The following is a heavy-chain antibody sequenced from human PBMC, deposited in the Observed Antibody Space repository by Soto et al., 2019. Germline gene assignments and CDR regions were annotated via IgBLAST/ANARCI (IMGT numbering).Heavy chain of an antibody. J-gene: IGHJ4*02. V-gene: IGHV4-39*01. D-gene: IGHD3-22*01. CDR2: IYYSGST. CDR3: ARQGYYDSSGYYY. CDR1: GGSISSSSYY. Sequence: SETLSLTCTVSGGSISSSSYYWGWIRQPPGKGLEWIGSIYYSGSTYYNPSLKSRVTISVDTSKNQFSLKLSSVTAADTAVSYCARQGYYDSSGYYYWGQGTLVTVSS.